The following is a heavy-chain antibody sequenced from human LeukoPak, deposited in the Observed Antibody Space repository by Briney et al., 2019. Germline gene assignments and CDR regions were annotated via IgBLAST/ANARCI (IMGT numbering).Heavy chain of an antibody. CDR3: ARLAQTPDYYSSGGYYYLGY. CDR2: MNPNTGRT. D-gene: IGHD3-22*01. J-gene: IGHJ4*02. CDR1: RYTFSSYD. V-gene: IGHV1-8*01. Sequence: ASVKVSCKASRYTFSSYDINWVREAAGQGLEWMGWMNPNTGRTGFAQKFQGRLTMTRDTSISTDYMELSSLRSEDTAVYYCARLAQTPDYYSSGGYYYLGYWGQGTPVTVSS.